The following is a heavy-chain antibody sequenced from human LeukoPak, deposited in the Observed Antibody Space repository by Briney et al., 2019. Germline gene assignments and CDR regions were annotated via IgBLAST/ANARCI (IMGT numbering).Heavy chain of an antibody. V-gene: IGHV3-7*03. CDR1: GFTFSNAW. J-gene: IGHJ5*02. CDR2: IKQDGSEK. Sequence: GGSLRLSCAVAGFTFSNAWMSWVRQAPGKGLEWVANIKQDGSEKYYVGSVKGRFTISRDNAKNSLYLQMDSLRAEDTAVYHCARDGPYSTSATHPPWGQGTLVTVSS. CDR3: ARDGPYSTSATHPP. D-gene: IGHD6-6*01.